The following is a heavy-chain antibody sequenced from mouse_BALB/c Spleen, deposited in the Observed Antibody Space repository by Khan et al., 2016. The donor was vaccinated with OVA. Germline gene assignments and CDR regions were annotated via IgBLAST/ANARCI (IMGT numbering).Heavy chain of an antibody. CDR2: IWAGGST. CDR1: GYSLTRYG. Sequence: VQLQESGPGLVAPSQSLSITCTVYGYSLTRYGVHWVRQPPGKGLEWLGLIWAGGSTNYNWALMSRLSISIDNSKSLVFLIMNSLQTEDTALYYGARSKYLARYWGQGTTLTVSS. V-gene: IGHV2-9*02. D-gene: IGHD3-3*01. CDR3: ARSKYLARY. J-gene: IGHJ2*01.